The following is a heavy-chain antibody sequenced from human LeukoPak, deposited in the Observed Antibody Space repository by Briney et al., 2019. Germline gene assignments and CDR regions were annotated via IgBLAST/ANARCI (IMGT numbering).Heavy chain of an antibody. J-gene: IGHJ4*02. Sequence: PGGSLRLSCAASGFTCGNYWMSWVRQAPGKGPEWVAHINMDGSEKYYVDSVKGRFTISRDNAKNSLYLQMNSLKVEDTAVYYCARDKVTYWGPGTLVTVSS. CDR3: ARDKVTY. CDR1: GFTCGNYW. CDR2: INMDGSEK. V-gene: IGHV3-7*01.